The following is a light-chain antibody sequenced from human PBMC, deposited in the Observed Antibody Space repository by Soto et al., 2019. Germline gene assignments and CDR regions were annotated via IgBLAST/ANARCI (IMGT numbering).Light chain of an antibody. CDR2: DAS. J-gene: IGKJ1*01. CDR1: QSISSW. V-gene: IGKV1-5*01. CDR3: QQYNSYSWT. Sequence: DIQMTQSPSTLSASVGDRVTNTCRASQSISSWLAWYQQKPGKAPKLLIYDASSLESGVPSRFSGSGSGTEFTLTFSSLQPDDFATYYCQQYNSYSWTFGQGTKV.